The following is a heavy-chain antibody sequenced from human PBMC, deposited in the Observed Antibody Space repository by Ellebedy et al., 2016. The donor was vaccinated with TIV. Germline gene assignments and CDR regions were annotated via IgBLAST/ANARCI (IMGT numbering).Heavy chain of an antibody. D-gene: IGHD1-26*01. CDR1: GGSISSYY. CDR3: ARVYSGSYGKYFDY. CDR2: IYTSGST. V-gene: IGHV4-4*07. Sequence: MPSETLSLTCTVSGGSISSYYWSWILQLAGKGLEWIGRIYTSGSTNYNPSLKSRVTMSVDTSKNQFSLKLSSVTAADTAVYDCARVYSGSYGKYFDYWGQGTLVTVSS. J-gene: IGHJ4*02.